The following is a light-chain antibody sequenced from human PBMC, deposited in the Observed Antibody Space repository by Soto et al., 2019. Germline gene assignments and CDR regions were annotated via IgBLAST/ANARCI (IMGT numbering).Light chain of an antibody. CDR3: QQPGRSFYT. CDR1: QSVSSAY. V-gene: IGKV3-20*01. Sequence: EIVLTQSPGTLSLSPGERATLSCRASQSVSSAYLAWYQQIPGQAPRLLIYGASSRATGIPDRFSGSGSGTDFTLTISGLEPADCAVSYCQQPGRSFYTCGKGTKLEIK. CDR2: GAS. J-gene: IGKJ2*01.